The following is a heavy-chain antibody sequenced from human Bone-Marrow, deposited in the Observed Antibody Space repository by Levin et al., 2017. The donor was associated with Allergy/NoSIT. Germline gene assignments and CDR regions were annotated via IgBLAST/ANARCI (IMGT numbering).Heavy chain of an antibody. CDR3: ARARDGYYGSGSFDF. D-gene: IGHD3-10*01. Sequence: ASVKVSCKASGGTFSHYALSWVRQAPGQGLEWMGGIIPAFGSTNYAQKFQGRVTIIADESTSTAYMELRSLKSEDTAVYYCARARDGYYGSGSFDFWGQGTLLTVSS. CDR1: GGTFSHYA. J-gene: IGHJ4*02. CDR2: IIPAFGST. V-gene: IGHV1-69*13.